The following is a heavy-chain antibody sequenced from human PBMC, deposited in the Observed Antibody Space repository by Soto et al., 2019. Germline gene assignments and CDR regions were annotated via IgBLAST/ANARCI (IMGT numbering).Heavy chain of an antibody. CDR2: TTPKLGPE. J-gene: IGHJ4*02. CDR3: ARGGGGYNFGAVY. Sequence: QVQLVQSGAGGRQPGPSVKASSKPSGGGNLRDYRTPWLRRSPDKGLEGMGGTTPKLGPENYAQKFQGRVTITPDESTNSGYIELRSLRSDDTAVYYCARGGGGYNFGAVYWGQGTPVSVSS. V-gene: IGHV1-69*01. D-gene: IGHD1-26*01. CDR1: GGGNLRDYR.